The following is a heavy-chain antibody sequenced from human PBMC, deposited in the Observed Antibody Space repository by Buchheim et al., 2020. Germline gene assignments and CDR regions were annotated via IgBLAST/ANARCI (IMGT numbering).Heavy chain of an antibody. CDR1: AFTFSSYA. V-gene: IGHV3-23*01. J-gene: IGHJ4*02. CDR3: AKAGRLCGGDCYGRDNFDY. CDR2: ISGSGGIT. D-gene: IGHD2-21*02. Sequence: EVQLLESGGGLVQPGGSLRLSCAASAFTFSSYAMSWVRQAPGKGLEWVSAISGSGGITYYADSVKGRFTISRDNSKNTLYLQMNSLRAEDTAVYYCAKAGRLCGGDCYGRDNFDYWGQGTL.